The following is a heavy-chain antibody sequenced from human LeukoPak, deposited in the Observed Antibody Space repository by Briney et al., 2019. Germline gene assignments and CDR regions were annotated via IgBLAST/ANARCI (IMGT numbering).Heavy chain of an antibody. J-gene: IGHJ4*02. CDR2: ISYDGSKK. CDR3: AKDWAGNGGFDY. CDR1: GFIFSTSA. Sequence: GGSLRLSCAASGFIFSTSAMHWVRQAPGKGLEWVAVISYDGSKKYYAESVKGRFTISRDNSKNTLYLQVKSLRAEDTAVYYCAKDWAGNGGFDYWGQGTLVTVSS. V-gene: IGHV3-30*18. D-gene: IGHD4-23*01.